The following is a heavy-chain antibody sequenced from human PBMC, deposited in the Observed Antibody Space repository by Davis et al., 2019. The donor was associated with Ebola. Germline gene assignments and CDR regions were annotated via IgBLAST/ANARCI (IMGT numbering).Heavy chain of an antibody. CDR3: AREGIVPAAIYYYMDV. V-gene: IGHV3-33*05. CDR2: VAYDGSNT. J-gene: IGHJ6*03. D-gene: IGHD2-2*01. Sequence: GESLKISCAASGFNFNTFTMHWVRQAPGKGLQWVAVVAYDGSNTYYTDSVEGRFTMSRDNSRNTLYLQMNSLRAEDTAVYYCAREGIVPAAIYYYMDVWGKGTTVTVSS. CDR1: GFNFNTFT.